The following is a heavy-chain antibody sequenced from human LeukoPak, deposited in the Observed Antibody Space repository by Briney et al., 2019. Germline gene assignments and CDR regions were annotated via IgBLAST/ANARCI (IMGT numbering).Heavy chain of an antibody. V-gene: IGHV3-48*03. CDR1: GFTFSSNE. CDR2: IISSGSTI. Sequence: GGSLRLSCAASGFTFSSNEMNWVRQPPGKGLEWVSYIISSGSTISYADSVKGRFTISRDNAKNSLYLQMNSLRAEDTAVYYCARGGVVAGTNYYYYGMDVWGQGTTVTVSS. CDR3: ARGGVVAGTNYYYYGMDV. J-gene: IGHJ6*02. D-gene: IGHD1-14*01.